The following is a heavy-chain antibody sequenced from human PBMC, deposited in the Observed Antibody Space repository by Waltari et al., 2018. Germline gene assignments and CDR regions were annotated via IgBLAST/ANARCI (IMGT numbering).Heavy chain of an antibody. J-gene: IGHJ5*02. CDR1: GFTFGNYW. CDR2: INQDGSIK. CDR3: ARVVSRTRQFDP. V-gene: IGHV3-7*04. Sequence: EVQLVESGGGLVQPGGSLRLSCAASGFTFGNYWMSWVRQAPGKVLEWVANINQDGSIKNSMDSVTGRFTISRDNADNSLYLQLNSLRAEDTAFYYCARVVSRTRQFDPWGQGTLVTVSP. D-gene: IGHD1-7*01.